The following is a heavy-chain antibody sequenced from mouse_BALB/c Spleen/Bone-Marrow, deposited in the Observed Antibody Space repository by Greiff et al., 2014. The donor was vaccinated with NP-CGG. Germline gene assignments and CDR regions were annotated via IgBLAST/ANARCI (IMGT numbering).Heavy chain of an antibody. CDR3: ARRNGDY. Sequence: VQLQQSGAELVKPGASVKLSCKASGYTFTSYWMHWVKQRPGQGLEWIGEINPSNGRTNYNEKFKNKATLTVDKSSSTACMQLSSLTSEDSAVYYCARRNGDYWGQGTTLTVSS. J-gene: IGHJ2*01. V-gene: IGHV1S81*02. CDR2: INPSNGRT. CDR1: GYTFTSYW.